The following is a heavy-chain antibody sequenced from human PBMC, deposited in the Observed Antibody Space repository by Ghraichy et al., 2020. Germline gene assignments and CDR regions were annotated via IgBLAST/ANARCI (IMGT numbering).Heavy chain of an antibody. CDR3: ARDRAWFST. CDR2: IYYSGST. J-gene: IGHJ5*02. Sequence: SETLSLTCTVSGGSISSYYWSWIRQPPGKGLEWIGYIYYSGSTNYNPSLKSRVTISVDTSKTKFFLKLSSVTAADTAVYYCARDRAWFSTWGQGTLVTVSS. V-gene: IGHV4-59*01. CDR1: GGSISSYY. D-gene: IGHD3-22*01.